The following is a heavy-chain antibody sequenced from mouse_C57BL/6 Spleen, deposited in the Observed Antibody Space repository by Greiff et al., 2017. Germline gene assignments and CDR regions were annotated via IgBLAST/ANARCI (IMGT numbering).Heavy chain of an antibody. CDR2: ISYSGST. J-gene: IGHJ1*03. V-gene: IGHV3-1*01. CDR3: ARGGFGYFDV. CDR1: GYSITSGYD. Sequence: VQLQQSGPGMVKPSQSLSLTCTVTGYSITSGYDWHWIRHFPGNKLEWMGYISYSGSTNYNPSLKSRISITHDTSKNHFFLKLNSVTTEDTATYYCARGGFGYFDVWGTGTTVTVSS.